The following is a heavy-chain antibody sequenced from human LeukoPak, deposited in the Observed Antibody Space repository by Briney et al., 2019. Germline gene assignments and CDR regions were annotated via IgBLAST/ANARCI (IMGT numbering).Heavy chain of an antibody. J-gene: IGHJ6*03. D-gene: IGHD3-3*01. V-gene: IGHV3-73*01. Sequence: GGSLRLSCAASGFTFSGSAMHWVRQASGKGLEWVGHIRSKANSYATAYAASVKGRFTISRDDSKNTAYLQMNSLKTEDTAVYYCTSHSPPSNYDFWSGYYDHYYYYMDVWGKGTTVTVSS. CDR2: IRSKANSYAT. CDR3: TSHSPPSNYDFWSGYYDHYYYYMDV. CDR1: GFTFSGSA.